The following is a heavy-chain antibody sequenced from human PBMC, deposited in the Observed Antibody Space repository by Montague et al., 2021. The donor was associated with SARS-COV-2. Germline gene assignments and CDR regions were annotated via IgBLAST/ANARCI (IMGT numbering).Heavy chain of an antibody. J-gene: IGHJ4*02. V-gene: IGHV4-59*08. Sequence: SETLSLTCTVTGVAVTDYYWSWIRQPPGKGLEWVGDVLYNKGTNFNSSLKSRVAISVDTSKNQFSLRLTSVTAADTAFYNCVRHPHYDGLNGPPDYWDQGNLDT. CDR3: VRHPHYDGLNGPPDY. CDR2: VLYNKGT. D-gene: IGHD3-9*01. CDR1: GVAVTDYY.